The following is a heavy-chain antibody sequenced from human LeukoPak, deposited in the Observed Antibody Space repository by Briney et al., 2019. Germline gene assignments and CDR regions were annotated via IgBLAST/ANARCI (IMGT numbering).Heavy chain of an antibody. D-gene: IGHD3-10*01. V-gene: IGHV1-18*01. CDR2: ISAYNGNT. CDR3: VREGITMVRGVFDY. Sequence: ASVKVSCKASGYTFTSYGISWVRQAPGQGLEWMGWISAYNGNTNYAQKLQGRVTMTTDTSTSTAYMELRSLRSDDTAVYYCVREGITMVRGVFDYWGQGTLVTVSS. J-gene: IGHJ4*02. CDR1: GYTFTSYG.